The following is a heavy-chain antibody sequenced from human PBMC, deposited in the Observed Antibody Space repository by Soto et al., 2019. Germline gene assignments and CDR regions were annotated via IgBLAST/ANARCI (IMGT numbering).Heavy chain of an antibody. CDR2: MSAYNGNT. Sequence: ASVKVSCKASGYTFTSYGISWVGQAPGRGLEWMGWMSAYNGNTNYAQKLQGRVTMTTDTSTSTAYMELRSLRADDTAVYYWVKGGVSSSYYYDYNYVIDVWGQGATVTVSS. CDR1: GYTFTSYG. V-gene: IGHV1-18*04. D-gene: IGHD6-6*01. CDR3: VKGGVSSSYYYDYNYVIDV. J-gene: IGHJ6*02.